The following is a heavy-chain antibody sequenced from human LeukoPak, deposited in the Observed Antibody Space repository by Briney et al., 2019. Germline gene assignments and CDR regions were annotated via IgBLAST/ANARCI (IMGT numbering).Heavy chain of an antibody. V-gene: IGHV3-48*03. J-gene: IGHJ6*04. CDR1: GFTFSSYE. CDR2: ISSSGSTI. CDR3: AELGITMIGGV. D-gene: IGHD3-10*02. Sequence: GGSLRLSCAASGFTFSSYEMNWVHQAPGKGLEWVSYISSSGSTIYYADSVKGRFTISRDNAKNSLYLQMNSLRAEDTAVYYCAELGITMIGGVWGKGTTITISS.